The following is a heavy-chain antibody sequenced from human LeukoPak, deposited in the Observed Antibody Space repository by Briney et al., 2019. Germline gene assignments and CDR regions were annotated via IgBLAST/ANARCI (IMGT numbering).Heavy chain of an antibody. V-gene: IGHV3-33*06. CDR2: IRRDGSHK. CDR3: AKSSIMFAAGRLGSIDF. Sequence: GMSLTLSCAASGFAFNDFAMYWVRQAPGKGLDWVALIRRDGSHKYYAHSIKGRFTISRDNSKNTLYLQMSSLRAEDTAVYYCAKSSIMFAAGRLGSIDFWGQGTLVTVSS. CDR1: GFAFNDFA. J-gene: IGHJ4*02. D-gene: IGHD6-25*01.